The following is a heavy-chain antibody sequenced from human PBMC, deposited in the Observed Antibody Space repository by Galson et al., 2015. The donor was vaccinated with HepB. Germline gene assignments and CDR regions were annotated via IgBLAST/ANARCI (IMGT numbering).Heavy chain of an antibody. V-gene: IGHV4-30-4*01. J-gene: IGHJ5*02. CDR3: VRDGADYGDLGSWLDP. D-gene: IGHD4-17*01. CDR2: IYKTGTR. CDR1: GDSVGSGDYC. Sequence: TLSLTCTVSGDSVGSGDYCWTWIRQPPGKGLEWIGHIYKTGTRHYNPSLKSRIAISIDTSRNQFSLNVTSVTASDTAVYFCVRDGADYGDLGSWLDPWGQGTLVIVSS.